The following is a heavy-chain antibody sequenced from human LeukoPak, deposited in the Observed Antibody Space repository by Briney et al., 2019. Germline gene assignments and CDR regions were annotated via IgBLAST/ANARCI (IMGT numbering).Heavy chain of an antibody. CDR2: IYHGGTT. Sequence: SVTLSLTCSVSTGSISTYYWSWLRQAPGKGLEWSGYIYHGGTTSHNPSLKRRVTISVDSPKNQFFLRLTSLTAADTALYYCARHGGSLDYFDSWGAGSLVIVSS. J-gene: IGHJ4*02. CDR1: TGSISTYY. CDR3: ARHGGSLDYFDS. D-gene: IGHD2-15*01. V-gene: IGHV4-59*08.